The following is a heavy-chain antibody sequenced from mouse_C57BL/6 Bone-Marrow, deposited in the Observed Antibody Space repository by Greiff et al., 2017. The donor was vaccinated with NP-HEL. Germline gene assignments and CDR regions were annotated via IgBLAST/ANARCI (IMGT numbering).Heavy chain of an antibody. Sequence: EVQLQQSGAELVRPGASVKLSCTASGFNIKDYYMHWVKQRPEQGLEWIGRIDPEDGDTEYAPKVQGKATMTADTSSNTAYLQLSSLTSEDTAVYYCTTHDYDGDWYFDVWGTGTTVTVSS. CDR3: TTHDYDGDWYFDV. V-gene: IGHV14-1*01. D-gene: IGHD2-4*01. CDR2: IDPEDGDT. CDR1: GFNIKDYY. J-gene: IGHJ1*03.